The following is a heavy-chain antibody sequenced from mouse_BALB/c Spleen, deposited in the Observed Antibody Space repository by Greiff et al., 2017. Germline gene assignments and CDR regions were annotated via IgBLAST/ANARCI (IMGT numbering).Heavy chain of an antibody. V-gene: IGHV5-17*03. CDR2: ISSGSSTI. D-gene: IGHD2-1*01. CDR3: TRDRGNLFAY. J-gene: IGHJ3*01. Sequence: EVNLVESGGGLVQPGGSRKLSCAASGFTFSSFGMHWVRQAPEKGLEWVAYISSGSSTIYYADTVKGRFTISRDNAKNTLYLQMSSLKSEDTAMYYCTRDRGNLFAYWGQGTLVTVSA. CDR1: GFTFSSFG.